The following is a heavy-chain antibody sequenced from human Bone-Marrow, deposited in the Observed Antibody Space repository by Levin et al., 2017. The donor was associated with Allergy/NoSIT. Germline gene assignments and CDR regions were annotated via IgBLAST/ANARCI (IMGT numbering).Heavy chain of an antibody. V-gene: IGHV4-30-4*01. Sequence: SETLSLTCTVSGDSISSGDYYWSWIRQSPGKGLEWIAYIYYTGSAHYKSSLQSRVTISIDTSKNHFSLRVNSVTAADTAVYYCARGVTLVRGVNFDTWGQGTLVTVSS. CDR1: GDSISSGDYY. D-gene: IGHD3-10*01. CDR3: ARGVTLVRGVNFDT. CDR2: IYYTGSA. J-gene: IGHJ5*01.